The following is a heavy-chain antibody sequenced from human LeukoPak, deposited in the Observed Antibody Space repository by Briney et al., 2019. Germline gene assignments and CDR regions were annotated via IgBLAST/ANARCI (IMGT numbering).Heavy chain of an antibody. Sequence: ASVKVSCKASGYTFTSYAMHWVRQAPGQRLEWMGWINAGNGNTKYSPKFQGRVTITRNTSASTAYMELSSLRSEDTAVYYCARGGSYYSYFDYWGQGALVTVSS. CDR1: GYTFTSYA. V-gene: IGHV1-3*01. D-gene: IGHD1-26*01. J-gene: IGHJ4*02. CDR2: INAGNGNT. CDR3: ARGGSYYSYFDY.